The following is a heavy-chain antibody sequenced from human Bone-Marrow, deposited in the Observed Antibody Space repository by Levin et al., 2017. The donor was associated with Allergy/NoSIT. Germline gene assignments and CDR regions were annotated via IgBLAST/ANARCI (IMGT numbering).Heavy chain of an antibody. D-gene: IGHD3-22*01. CDR3: VRGGVRGSGSDGYHYTFDY. CDR2: IYHSGST. Sequence: SETLSLTCAVSGGSITSGPYSWSWIRQPPGKGLEWIGYIYHSGSTHYNPSFESRVSISLDRSMKQFSLKLTSVTAADTAVYYCVRGGVRGSGSDGYHYTFDYWGQGTLVIVSS. V-gene: IGHV4-30-2*01. J-gene: IGHJ4*02. CDR1: GGSITSGPYS.